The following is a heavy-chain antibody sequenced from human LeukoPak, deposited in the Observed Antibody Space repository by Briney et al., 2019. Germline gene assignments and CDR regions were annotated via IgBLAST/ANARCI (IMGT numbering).Heavy chain of an antibody. CDR2: VIPIFGTA. CDR1: GGTFSSYA. J-gene: IGHJ4*02. V-gene: IGHV1-69*13. D-gene: IGHD5-24*01. CDR3: ASGGRDGYDFDY. Sequence: GASVKVSCKASGGTFSSYAISWVRQAPGQGLEWMGGVIPIFGTANYAQKFQGRVTIIADESTSTAYMELSSLRSEDTAVYYCASGGRDGYDFDYWGQGTLVTVSS.